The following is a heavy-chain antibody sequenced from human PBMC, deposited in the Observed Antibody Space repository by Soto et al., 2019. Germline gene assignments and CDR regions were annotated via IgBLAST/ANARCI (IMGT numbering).Heavy chain of an antibody. V-gene: IGHV4-34*01. CDR1: GGSFSCYY. CDR2: INHSGST. D-gene: IGHD6-13*01. Sequence: PSETLSLTCAVYGGSFSCYYWSWIRQPPGKGLEWIGEINHSGSTNYNPSLKSRVTISVDTSKNQFSLKLSSVTAADTAVYYCARGLRSSSWFMNYYYGMDVWGQGTTVTVSS. CDR3: ARGLRSSSWFMNYYYGMDV. J-gene: IGHJ6*02.